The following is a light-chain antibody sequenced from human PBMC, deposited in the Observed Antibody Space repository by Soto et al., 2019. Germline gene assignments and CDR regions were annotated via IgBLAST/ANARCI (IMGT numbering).Light chain of an antibody. V-gene: IGKV1-5*01. CDR3: QHYNSYWT. Sequence: DMQMTQSPSTLSASVGDRVTMTCRASQSISSWLAWYQQKPGKAPKLLIYAASTLQSGVPSRFSGSGSGTDFTLTISCLQSDDFATYYCQHYNSYWTFGQGTKVDI. CDR1: QSISSW. J-gene: IGKJ1*01. CDR2: AAS.